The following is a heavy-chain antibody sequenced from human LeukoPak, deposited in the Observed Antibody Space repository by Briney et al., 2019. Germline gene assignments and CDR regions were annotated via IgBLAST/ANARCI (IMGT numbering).Heavy chain of an antibody. CDR2: ISAYNGNT. CDR1: GYTFTSYG. CDR3: AREGSNIAAAPPGYFDY. D-gene: IGHD6-13*01. Sequence: GASVKVSCKASGYTFTSYGISWVRQAPGQGLEWMGWISAYNGNTNYAQKLQGRVTMTTDTSTSTAYMELRSLRSDDTAVYYCAREGSNIAAAPPGYFDYWGQGTLVTVSS. J-gene: IGHJ4*02. V-gene: IGHV1-18*01.